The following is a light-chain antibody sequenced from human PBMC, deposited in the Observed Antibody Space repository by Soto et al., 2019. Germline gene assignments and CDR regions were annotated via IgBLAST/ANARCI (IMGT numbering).Light chain of an antibody. CDR2: VVS. V-gene: IGLV2-11*01. J-gene: IGLJ3*02. Sequence: QSALTQPHSVSGSPGQSVTISCTGTSVDVGAYDFVSWYQQHPGKAPKLLIYVVSGRPSGVPDRFSGSKSGNAASLTISGLQAEDEADYYCSSYTSSSTRVFGGGTKLTVL. CDR1: SVDVGAYDF. CDR3: SSYTSSSTRV.